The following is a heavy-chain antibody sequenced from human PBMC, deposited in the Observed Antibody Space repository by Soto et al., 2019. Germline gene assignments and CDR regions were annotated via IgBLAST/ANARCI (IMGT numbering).Heavy chain of an antibody. J-gene: IGHJ4*02. D-gene: IGHD6-19*01. V-gene: IGHV1-69*05. CDR2: IIPIFGT. CDR3: TRASTVAGGSSKSLPNNY. Sequence: SVKVSCKASGGTFSSYAISWVRQAPGQGLEWMGGIIPIFGTDYAQKFQGRVTMTRDTSITTAYMELSTLSSDDTAMYYCTRASTVAGGSSKSLPNNYWGQGTLVTVSS. CDR1: GGTFSSYA.